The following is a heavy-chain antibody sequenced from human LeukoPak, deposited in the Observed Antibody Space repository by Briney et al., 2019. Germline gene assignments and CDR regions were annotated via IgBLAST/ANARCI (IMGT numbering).Heavy chain of an antibody. CDR2: IKQDGSEK. V-gene: IGHV3-7*01. CDR3: ARDGYYYDSSGSPPIY. D-gene: IGHD3-22*01. J-gene: IGHJ4*02. CDR1: GSTFSSYW. Sequence: GGSLRLSCAASGSTFSSYWMNWVRQAPGKGLEWVANIKQDGSEKYYVDSVKGRFTISRDNAKNSLYLQMNSLRAEDTAVYYCARDGYYYDSSGSPPIYWGQGTLVTVSS.